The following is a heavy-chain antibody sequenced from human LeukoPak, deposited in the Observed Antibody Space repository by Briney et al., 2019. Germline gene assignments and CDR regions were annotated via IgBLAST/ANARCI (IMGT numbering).Heavy chain of an antibody. V-gene: IGHV1-8*02. Sequence: ASVKVSCKASAYTFTRYDINWVRQATGQGLEWMGWMNPNSGNTGYAQKFQGRVTITSNTSITTAYMELSSLRSEDTAVYYCARGEGGSSWSYNYYYMDVWGKGTTVTVSS. D-gene: IGHD6-13*01. CDR1: AYTFTRYD. J-gene: IGHJ6*03. CDR2: MNPNSGNT. CDR3: ARGEGGSSWSYNYYYMDV.